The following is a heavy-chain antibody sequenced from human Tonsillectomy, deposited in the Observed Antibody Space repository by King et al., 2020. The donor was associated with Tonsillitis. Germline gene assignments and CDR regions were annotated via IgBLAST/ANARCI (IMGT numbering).Heavy chain of an antibody. CDR2: IYYSGST. D-gene: IGHD6-13*01. J-gene: IGHJ6*03. Sequence: VQLQESGPGLVKPSETLSLTCTVSGGSISSYYWSWIRQPPGKGLEWIGYIYYSGSTNYNPSLKSRVTISVDTSKNQFSPNVSSVTAADTAVYYCASSSSSSWYRNYYYYYMDVWGKGTTVTVSS. V-gene: IGHV4-59*08. CDR3: ASSSSSSWYRNYYYYYMDV. CDR1: GGSISSYY.